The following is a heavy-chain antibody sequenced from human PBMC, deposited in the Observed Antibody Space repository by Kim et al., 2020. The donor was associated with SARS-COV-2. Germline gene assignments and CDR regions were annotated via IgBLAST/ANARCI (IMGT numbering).Heavy chain of an antibody. V-gene: IGHV3-23*01. CDR1: GFTFSGYA. Sequence: GGSLRLSCAASGFTFSGYAMSWVRQAPGKGLEWVSAISNSGANTYYADSVKGRFTISRDNSKNTLYLQMNSLRAEDTAIYYCTKAIYTTGNFDYWGQGTLVTVSS. J-gene: IGHJ4*02. CDR2: ISNSGANT. D-gene: IGHD3-9*01. CDR3: TKAIYTTGNFDY.